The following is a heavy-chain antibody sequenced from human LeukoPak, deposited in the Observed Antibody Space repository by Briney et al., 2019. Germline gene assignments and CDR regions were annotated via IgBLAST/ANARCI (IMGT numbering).Heavy chain of an antibody. CDR1: GGSFSGYY. V-gene: IGHV4-34*01. Sequence: SETLSLTCAVYGGSFSGYYWSWIRQPPGKGLEWIGEINHSGSTNYNPSLKSRVTISVDTSKNQFSLKLSSVTAADTAVYHCARGRDSSGHHGYYFDYWGQGTLVTVSS. D-gene: IGHD3-22*01. CDR3: ARGRDSSGHHGYYFDY. J-gene: IGHJ4*02. CDR2: INHSGST.